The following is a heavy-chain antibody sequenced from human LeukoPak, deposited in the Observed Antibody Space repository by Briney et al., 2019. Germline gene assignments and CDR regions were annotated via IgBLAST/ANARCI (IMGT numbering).Heavy chain of an antibody. J-gene: IGHJ6*02. CDR1: GFTFTTYA. V-gene: IGHV3-23*01. Sequence: PGGSLRHSCAASGFTFTTYAMSWVRQAPGKGLEWVSSVSKSDGTTYYADSVKGRLTISRDNSKSTLHLQMNGLRAEDTAVYYCARGSYGMDVWGQGTTVTVSS. CDR2: VSKSDGTT. CDR3: ARGSYGMDV.